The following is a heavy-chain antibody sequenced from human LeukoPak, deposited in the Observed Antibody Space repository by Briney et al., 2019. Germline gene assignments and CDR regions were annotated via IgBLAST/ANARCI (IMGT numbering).Heavy chain of an antibody. V-gene: IGHV3-53*01. Sequence: GGSLRLSCAASGFTVSNNYMSWVRQAPGKGLEWVSIIYSGGSTYYADSVKGRFTISRDISKNTLYLQMNSLGAEDTAVYYCARDQGSYFDYWGQGTLVTVSS. CDR3: ARDQGSYFDY. CDR1: GFTVSNNY. D-gene: IGHD3-10*01. CDR2: IYSGGST. J-gene: IGHJ4*02.